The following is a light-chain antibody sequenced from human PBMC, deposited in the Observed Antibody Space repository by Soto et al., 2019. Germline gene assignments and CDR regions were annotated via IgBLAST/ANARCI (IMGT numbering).Light chain of an antibody. CDR1: QSVGSN. J-gene: IGKJ5*01. Sequence: EILLTQSPATLPVSPVERATLSCMASQSVGSNLAWFQQKPGQAPRLLIYGSSTRATGVPARFSGSGSGADFTLTIRNLQSEDFAVYYCQQNTNWPPITCGQGTRREIK. V-gene: IGKV3-15*01. CDR2: GSS. CDR3: QQNTNWPPIT.